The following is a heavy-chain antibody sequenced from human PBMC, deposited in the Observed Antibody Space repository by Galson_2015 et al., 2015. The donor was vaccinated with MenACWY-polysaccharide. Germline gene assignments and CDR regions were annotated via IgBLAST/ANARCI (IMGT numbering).Heavy chain of an antibody. Sequence: VKVSCRASGDTFTSYDINWVRQAPGQGLEWMGWMNPNSGNTGYAPNFEGRVTMTRDTSINTAYMELRNLRSDDTAVYFCAREMSHSSRRGTYVYGTNWFDPWGQGTLVTVSS. CDR3: AREMSHSSRRGTYVYGTNWFDP. J-gene: IGHJ5*02. D-gene: IGHD1-1*01. CDR2: MNPNSGNT. V-gene: IGHV1-8*01. CDR1: GDTFTSYD.